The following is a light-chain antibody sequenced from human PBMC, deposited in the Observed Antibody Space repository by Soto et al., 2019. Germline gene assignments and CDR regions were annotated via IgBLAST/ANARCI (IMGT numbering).Light chain of an antibody. CDR1: RDIAIY. CDR3: QQYNSYPWT. J-gene: IGKJ1*01. CDR2: AAS. V-gene: IGKV1-9*01. Sequence: IQLTQSPSSLSASVGDRVTITCRASRDIAIYLAWYQQKPGEAPKLLIYAASTLYGGVPSRFSGSGSGTEFTLTISSLQPDDFATYYCQQYNSYPWTFGQGTKVDIK.